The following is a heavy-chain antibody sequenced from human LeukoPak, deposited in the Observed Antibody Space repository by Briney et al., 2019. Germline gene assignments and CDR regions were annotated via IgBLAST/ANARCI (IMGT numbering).Heavy chain of an antibody. CDR2: IKQDGYEK. Sequence: GGSLRLSCAASGFTFSGYWMSWVRQTPEKGMEWVANIKQDGYEKYYVDSVKGRFTISRDNAKNSLYLQMNSLRADDTAVYYCARDKIVGPTTLDYWGQGTLVTVSS. V-gene: IGHV3-7*01. J-gene: IGHJ4*02. CDR3: ARDKIVGPTTLDY. D-gene: IGHD1-26*01. CDR1: GFTFSGYW.